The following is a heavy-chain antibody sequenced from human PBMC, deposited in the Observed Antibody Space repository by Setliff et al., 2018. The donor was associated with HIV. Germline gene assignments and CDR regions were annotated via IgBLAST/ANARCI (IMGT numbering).Heavy chain of an antibody. Sequence: KPSETLSLTCDVSGFSISSRYYWGWIRQSPGKGLEWIGNIYHTGSTYYKPSLKSRDTISVDTSKNQFSLRLSSVAAGDTAVYYCARSIVPVASGYYYFEYWGQGTLVTVSS. D-gene: IGHD3-3*01. J-gene: IGHJ4*02. V-gene: IGHV4-38-2*01. CDR3: ARSIVPVASGYYYFEY. CDR1: GFSISSRYY. CDR2: IYHTGST.